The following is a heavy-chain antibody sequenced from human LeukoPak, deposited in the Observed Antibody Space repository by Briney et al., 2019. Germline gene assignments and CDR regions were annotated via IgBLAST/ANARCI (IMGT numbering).Heavy chain of an antibody. Sequence: GSSVKVSCKASGGTFSSYAISWVRQAPGQGLEWMGGIIPIFGTANYAQKFQGRVTITADESTSTAYMELSRLRSEDTAVYYCARDLDNVWGSYRYKAGYWGQGTLVTVSS. D-gene: IGHD3-16*02. V-gene: IGHV1-69*01. CDR1: GGTFSSYA. CDR2: IIPIFGTA. J-gene: IGHJ4*02. CDR3: ARDLDNVWGSYRYKAGY.